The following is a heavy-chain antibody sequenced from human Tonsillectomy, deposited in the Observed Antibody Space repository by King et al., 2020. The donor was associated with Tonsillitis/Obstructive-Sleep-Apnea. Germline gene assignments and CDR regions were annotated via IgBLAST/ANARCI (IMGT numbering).Heavy chain of an antibody. CDR2: IIPIFGTA. CDR3: ARGIAVAGPFAY. Sequence: VQLVESGAEVKKPGSSVKVSCKTSGGTFSTYAISWVRQAPGQGLEWMGGIIPIFGTANYAQNFQGSLPITADEFTSTAYIELSSLRSEDTAVYYCARGIAVAGPFAYWGQGTLVTVSS. CDR1: GGTFSTYA. D-gene: IGHD6-19*01. J-gene: IGHJ4*02. V-gene: IGHV1-69*01.